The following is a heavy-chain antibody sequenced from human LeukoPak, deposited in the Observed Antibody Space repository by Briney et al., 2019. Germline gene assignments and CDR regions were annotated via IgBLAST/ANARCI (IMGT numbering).Heavy chain of an antibody. D-gene: IGHD5/OR15-5a*01. Sequence: GGSLRLSCAASGFTFSNYYMSWVRQAPGKGLEWVANIKQDGSEKYYVDSVKGRFTISRDNAKNSLYLQMNSLRAEDTAVYYCAREGALVSTYYRINTDDAFDIWGQGTMVTVSS. CDR2: IKQDGSEK. CDR3: AREGALVSTYYRINTDDAFDI. V-gene: IGHV3-7*01. CDR1: GFTFSNYY. J-gene: IGHJ3*02.